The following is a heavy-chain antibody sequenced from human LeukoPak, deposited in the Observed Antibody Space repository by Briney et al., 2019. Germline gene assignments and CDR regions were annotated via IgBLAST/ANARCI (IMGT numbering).Heavy chain of an antibody. D-gene: IGHD1/OR15-1a*01. CDR2: ITGSGGST. J-gene: IGHJ4*02. CDR1: GFTVSNNY. V-gene: IGHV3-23*01. CDR3: AKNGPRNNYYYFDY. Sequence: GGSLRLSCAASGFTVSNNYMSWVRQAPGKGLEWVSAITGSGGSTYYADSVKGRFTISRDNSKNTLSLQMSSLRAEDTALYYCAKNGPRNNYYYFDYWGQGTLVTVSS.